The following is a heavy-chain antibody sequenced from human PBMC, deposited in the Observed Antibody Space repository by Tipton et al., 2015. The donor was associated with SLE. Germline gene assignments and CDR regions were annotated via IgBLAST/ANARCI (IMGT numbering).Heavy chain of an antibody. V-gene: IGHV3-30*02. CDR1: GFTFSSYG. CDR3: ARDQAGYSSSWYFDY. CDR2: IRYDGSNK. D-gene: IGHD6-13*01. Sequence: SLRLSCAASGFTFSSYGMHWVRQAPGKGLEWVAFIRYDGSNKYYADSVKGRFTISRDNSKNTLYLQMNSLRAEDTAVYYCARDQAGYSSSWYFDYWGQGTLVTVSS. J-gene: IGHJ4*02.